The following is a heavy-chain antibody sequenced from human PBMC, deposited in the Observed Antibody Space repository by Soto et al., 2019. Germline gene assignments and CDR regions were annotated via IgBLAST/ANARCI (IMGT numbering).Heavy chain of an antibody. V-gene: IGHV3-72*01. D-gene: IGHD3-10*01. Sequence: GGSLRLSCAASGFTLSDHYMDWVRQAPGKGLEWVGRSRDKGNGYSTEYAASVKGRFTISRDDSKSSLYLQMSSLRIEDTAVYYCARSRIGKYGEYDYWGQGTQVTVSS. CDR3: ARSRIGKYGEYDY. CDR2: SRDKGNGYST. CDR1: GFTLSDHY. J-gene: IGHJ4*02.